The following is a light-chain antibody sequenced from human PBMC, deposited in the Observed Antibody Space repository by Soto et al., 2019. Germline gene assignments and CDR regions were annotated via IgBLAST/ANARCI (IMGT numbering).Light chain of an antibody. J-gene: IGKJ5*01. Sequence: DIQMTQSPSCLSASVGDGATTTCRASQGISNYLAWYQQKPGKVPKLLIYAASTLQSGVPSRFSGSGSGTDFTLTISSLQPEDVATYYCQKYNSAPHTFGQGTRLEIK. CDR3: QKYNSAPHT. CDR2: AAS. CDR1: QGISNY. V-gene: IGKV1-27*01.